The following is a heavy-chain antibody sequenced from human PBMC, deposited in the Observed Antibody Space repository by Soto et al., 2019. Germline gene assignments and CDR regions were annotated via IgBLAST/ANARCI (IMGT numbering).Heavy chain of an antibody. Sequence: GGSLRLSCAASGFTFSDYYMSWIRQAPGKGLEWVSYICSSGSTIYYADSVKGRFTISRDNAKNSLYLQMNSLRAEDTAVYYFARVPNQPTVTRVAYYYGMDVWGQGTTVTVSS. D-gene: IGHD4-17*01. CDR3: ARVPNQPTVTRVAYYYGMDV. J-gene: IGHJ6*02. V-gene: IGHV3-11*01. CDR1: GFTFSDYY. CDR2: ICSSGSTI.